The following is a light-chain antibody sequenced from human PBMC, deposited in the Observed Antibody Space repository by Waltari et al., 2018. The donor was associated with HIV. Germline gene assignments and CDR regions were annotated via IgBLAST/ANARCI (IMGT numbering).Light chain of an antibody. CDR1: SSNIGTSY. V-gene: IGLV1-51*01. CDR2: DND. CDR3: GTWDYDLSVYV. J-gene: IGLJ1*01. Sequence: QSVLTQQPSVSAAPGQKGSSSCSGSSSNIGTSYVAWQQHLPGAAPTVLIFDNDKRLSGIPDRFSGSKSGTSATLGITGLQSGDEADYYCGTWDYDLSVYVFGTGTRVTVL.